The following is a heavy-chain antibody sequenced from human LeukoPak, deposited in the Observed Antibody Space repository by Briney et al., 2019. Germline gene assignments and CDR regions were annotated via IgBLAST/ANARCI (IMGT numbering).Heavy chain of an antibody. V-gene: IGHV3-7*01. Sequence: GGSLRLSCAASGFTFSSYGMHWVRQAPGKGLEWVASIRQDESEKYYVDSVKGRFTISRDNAKDSLYLQMNGLRAEDTAVYYCARLQGDYTTYDYWGQGTLVTVSS. CDR3: ARLQGDYTTYDY. J-gene: IGHJ4*02. CDR1: GFTFSSYG. CDR2: IRQDESEK. D-gene: IGHD4-17*01.